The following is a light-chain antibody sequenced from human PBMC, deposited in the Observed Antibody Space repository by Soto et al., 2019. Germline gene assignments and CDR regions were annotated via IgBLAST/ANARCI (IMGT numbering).Light chain of an antibody. Sequence: PGERATVSCRASQTVRGIYLAWYQQKLGQAPRLLIYGGSSRATGIPDRFSGSGSGTDFTLTISRLEPEDFAVYYCQQFGSAPEGTFGQGTKVEI. CDR1: QTVRGIY. J-gene: IGKJ1*01. V-gene: IGKV3-20*01. CDR3: QQFGSAPEGT. CDR2: GGS.